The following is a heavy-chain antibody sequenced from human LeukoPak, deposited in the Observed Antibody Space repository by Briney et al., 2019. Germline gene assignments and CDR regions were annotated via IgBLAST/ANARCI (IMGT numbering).Heavy chain of an antibody. V-gene: IGHV4-31*03. CDR1: GGSISSGGYY. Sequence: PSETLSLTCTVSGGSISSGGYYWSWIRQHPGKGLGWIGYIYYSGSTYYNPSLKSRVTISVDTSKNQFSLKLSSVTAADTAVYYCAREVGVWGSYRPFDYWGQGTLVTVSS. J-gene: IGHJ4*02. CDR3: AREVGVWGSYRPFDY. CDR2: IYYSGST. D-gene: IGHD3-16*02.